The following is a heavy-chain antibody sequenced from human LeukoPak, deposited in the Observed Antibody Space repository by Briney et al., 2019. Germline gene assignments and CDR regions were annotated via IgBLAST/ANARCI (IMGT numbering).Heavy chain of an antibody. V-gene: IGHV3-7*01. D-gene: IGHD5-12*01. CDR1: GFTYSSNA. CDR3: ARQVATPADY. J-gene: IGHJ4*02. Sequence: GGSLRLFCAASGFTYSSNAMTGVRQAPGRGLEWVAHVNQDGSDKYYVDSVKGRFTISRDNPKNSLYLQMNSLRAEDTAVYYCARQVATPADYWGQGTLVTVSS. CDR2: VNQDGSDK.